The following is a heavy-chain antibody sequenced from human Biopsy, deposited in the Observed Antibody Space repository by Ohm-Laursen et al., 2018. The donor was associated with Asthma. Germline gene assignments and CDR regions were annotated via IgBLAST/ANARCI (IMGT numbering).Heavy chain of an antibody. D-gene: IGHD6-19*01. J-gene: IGHJ4*02. CDR1: RFTYE. V-gene: IGHV3-30-3*01. Sequence: SLRLSCAASRFTYEMHWVRQAPGKGLEWVAVISYDGSSIYYAGSVKGRFTISRDNSKNTLSLQMNSLAAEDTAVYYCAREGVAGTHIEDWGQGTLVTVSS. CDR2: ISYDGSSI. CDR3: AREGVAGTHIED.